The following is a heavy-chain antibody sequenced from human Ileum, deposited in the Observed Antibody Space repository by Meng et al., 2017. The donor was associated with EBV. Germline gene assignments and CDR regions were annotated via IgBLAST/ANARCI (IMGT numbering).Heavy chain of an antibody. Sequence: VRLVGFGGGLVQPGGSLRTSVAASGFSFSAYDRSWVSQPPGKGLEWVSAISGSGGSAYYGDSVKGRFTISRDNSKSTVYLHMNSLGADDAAVYYCAKDVAAGTYFDFWGRGTLVTVSS. D-gene: IGHD6-19*01. CDR1: GFSFSAYD. V-gene: IGHV3-23*04. J-gene: IGHJ4*02. CDR2: ISGSGGSA. CDR3: AKDVAAGTYFDF.